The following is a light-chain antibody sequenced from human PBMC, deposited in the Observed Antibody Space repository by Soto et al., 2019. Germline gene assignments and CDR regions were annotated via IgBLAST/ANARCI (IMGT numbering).Light chain of an antibody. CDR3: QQRSNWPPT. CDR2: DAS. V-gene: IGKV3-11*01. J-gene: IGKJ3*01. CDR1: QTVYTY. Sequence: VLTQSLGTVSLSPGESATLSCRASQTVYTYLAWYQQRPGQAPRLLIYDASNRATGIPARFSGSGSGTDSTLTISSLEPEDFAVYYCQQRSNWPPTFGPGTKVDI.